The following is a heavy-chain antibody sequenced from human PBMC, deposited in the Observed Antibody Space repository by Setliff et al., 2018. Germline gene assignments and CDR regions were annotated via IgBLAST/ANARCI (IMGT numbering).Heavy chain of an antibody. V-gene: IGHV4-34*01. CDR3: RFWSGYYKNDY. J-gene: IGHJ4*02. Sequence: SETLSLTCTVYGGSFSDYYWGWIRQSPGKRPEWIAEINQSGNTNYNPSLNSRVSVSVDTPTNQFSLKVFSVTAADTAVSYCRFWSGYYKNDYWAQGTLVTVSS. D-gene: IGHD3-3*01. CDR2: INQSGNT. CDR1: GGSFSDYY.